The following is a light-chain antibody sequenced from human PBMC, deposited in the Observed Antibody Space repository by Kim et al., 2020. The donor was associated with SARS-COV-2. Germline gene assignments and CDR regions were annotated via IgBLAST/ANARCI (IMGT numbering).Light chain of an antibody. V-gene: IGKV3-20*01. J-gene: IGKJ1*01. CDR2: GAS. CDR1: QSVSSSY. Sequence: EIVLTQSPGTLSLSPGERATLSCRASQSVSSSYLAWYQQKPGQAPRLLIYGASSRATGIPDRVSGSGSGSDFTLTISRLESEDFAVYYCQQYGSSLWTFGQGTKVDIK. CDR3: QQYGSSLWT.